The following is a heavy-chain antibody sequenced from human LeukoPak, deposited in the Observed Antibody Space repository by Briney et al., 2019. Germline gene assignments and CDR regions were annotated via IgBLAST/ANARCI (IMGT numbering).Heavy chain of an antibody. J-gene: IGHJ4*02. V-gene: IGHV5-51*01. Sequence: GESLKISCKGSGYSFTSYWIAWVRQMPGKGLELMGIIYPGDSDTRYSPSFQGQVTISADKSISTAYLQWSSLKASDTAMYYCARRGNGSGSYYNPDGDYWGQGTLVTVSS. D-gene: IGHD3-10*01. CDR2: IYPGDSDT. CDR1: GYSFTSYW. CDR3: ARRGNGSGSYYNPDGDY.